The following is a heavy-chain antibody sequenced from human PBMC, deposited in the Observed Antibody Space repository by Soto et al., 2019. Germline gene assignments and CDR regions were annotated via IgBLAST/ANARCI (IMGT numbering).Heavy chain of an antibody. J-gene: IGHJ3*02. Sequence: ASGKVSCYASGYTFTSYGISWVRQAPGQGLEWMGWISAYNGNTNYAQKLHGRVTMTTDTSTSTAYMELRSLRSDDTAVYYGARGSKRGGSAFDIWGQGTMVTDS. CDR2: ISAYNGNT. V-gene: IGHV1-18*04. D-gene: IGHD3-16*01. CDR1: GYTFTSYG. CDR3: ARGSKRGGSAFDI.